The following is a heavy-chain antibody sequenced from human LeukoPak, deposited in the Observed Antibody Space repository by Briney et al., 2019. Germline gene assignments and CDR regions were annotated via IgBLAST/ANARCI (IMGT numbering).Heavy chain of an antibody. D-gene: IGHD3-3*01. V-gene: IGHV4-61*01. CDR3: ARDYDFWSGYRNAFDI. CDR2: IYYSGST. CDR1: GGSISSSSYY. J-gene: IGHJ3*02. Sequence: PSETLSLTCTVSGGSISSSSYYWSWIRQPPGKGLEWIGYIYYSGSTNYNPSLKSRVTISVDTSKNQFSLKLSSVTAADTAVYYCARDYDFWSGYRNAFDIWGQGTMVTVSS.